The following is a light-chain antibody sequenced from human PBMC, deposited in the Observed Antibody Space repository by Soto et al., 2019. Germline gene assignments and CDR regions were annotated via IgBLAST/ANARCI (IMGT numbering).Light chain of an antibody. CDR1: SSDIGNYDF. Sequence: QSALTQPASVSGSPGQSITISCTGTSSDIGNYDFVSWYQQVPGTAPKAMIYEVSSRPSGVSNRFSGSKSGNTASLTISGLQAGDEAYYYCSSYTTSTSFILFGGGTKVTVL. V-gene: IGLV2-14*01. J-gene: IGLJ2*01. CDR2: EVS. CDR3: SSYTTSTSFIL.